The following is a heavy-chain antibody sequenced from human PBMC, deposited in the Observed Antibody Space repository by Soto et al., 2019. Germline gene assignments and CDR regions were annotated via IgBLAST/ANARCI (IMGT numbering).Heavy chain of an antibody. CDR1: GYSISSGYY. J-gene: IGHJ4*02. CDR3: ARRRRDYDFWSGYKYYFDY. V-gene: IGHV4-38-2*02. Sequence: SETLSLTCTVSGYSISSGYYWGWIRQPPGKGLEWIGSIYHSGSTYYNPSLKSRVTISVDTSKNQFSLKLSSVTAADTAVYYCARRRRDYDFWSGYKYYFDYWGQGTLVTVSS. D-gene: IGHD3-3*01. CDR2: IYHSGST.